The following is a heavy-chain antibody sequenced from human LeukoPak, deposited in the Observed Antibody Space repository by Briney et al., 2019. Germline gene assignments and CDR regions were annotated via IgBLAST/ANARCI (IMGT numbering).Heavy chain of an antibody. V-gene: IGHV4-59*01. J-gene: IGHJ4*02. Sequence: PSQTLSLTCTVAGGSIISYYSSSIRQPPGKRLEWIVYIYYSGSTNYNTSLKSRVTISVDTSKNQFSLKLSSVTAADTAVYYCARSATGYSSSWPFDYWGQGTLVTVSS. CDR2: IYYSGST. CDR3: ARSATGYSSSWPFDY. D-gene: IGHD6-13*01. CDR1: GGSIISYY.